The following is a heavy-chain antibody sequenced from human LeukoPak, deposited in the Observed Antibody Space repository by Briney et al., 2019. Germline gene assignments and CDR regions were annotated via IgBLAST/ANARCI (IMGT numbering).Heavy chain of an antibody. CDR3: ARTVQYNWNELGPFDI. CDR2: VSADGTER. Sequence: PGGSLRLSCTGSRFDFDYYGMHWVRQAPGRGLEWVAVVSADGTERYYADSVKGRFTISRDNSKNTLFLQMNSLRAEDTAVYYCARTVQYNWNELGPFDIWGQGTMVTVSS. CDR1: RFDFDYYG. D-gene: IGHD1-1*01. V-gene: IGHV3-30*03. J-gene: IGHJ3*02.